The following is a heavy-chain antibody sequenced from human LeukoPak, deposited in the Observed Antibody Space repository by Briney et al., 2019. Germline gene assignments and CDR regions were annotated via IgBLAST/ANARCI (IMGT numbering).Heavy chain of an antibody. Sequence: GRSLRLSCAASGLTFSSYTMHWVRQAPGKGLEWVAVISYDGSNKYYADSVKGRFTISRDNSKNTLYLQMNSLRAEDTAVYYCARDRRIVIVPAALVGAFDYWGQGTLVTVSS. CDR3: ARDRRIVIVPAALVGAFDY. CDR1: GLTFSSYT. V-gene: IGHV3-30*04. J-gene: IGHJ4*02. CDR2: ISYDGSNK. D-gene: IGHD2-2*01.